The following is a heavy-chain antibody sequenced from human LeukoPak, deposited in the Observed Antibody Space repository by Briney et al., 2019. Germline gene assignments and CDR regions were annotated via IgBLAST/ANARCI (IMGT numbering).Heavy chain of an antibody. J-gene: IGHJ4*02. Sequence: SVKVSCKASGGTFSSYAISWVRQAPGQGLEWMGRIIPILGIANYAQKFQGRVTITADKSTSTAYMELSSLRSEDTAVYYRARTVDYGDYDHWGQGTLVTVSS. V-gene: IGHV1-69*04. CDR3: ARTVDYGDYDH. CDR2: IIPILGIA. D-gene: IGHD4-17*01. CDR1: GGTFSSYA.